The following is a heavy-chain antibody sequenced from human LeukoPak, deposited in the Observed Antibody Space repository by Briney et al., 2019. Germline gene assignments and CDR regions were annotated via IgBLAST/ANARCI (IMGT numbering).Heavy chain of an antibody. CDR2: ISGSGGST. V-gene: IGHV3-23*01. CDR1: GFTFSSYA. J-gene: IGHJ4*02. Sequence: GGSLRLSCAASGFTFSSYAMSWVRQAPGKGLEWVSAISGSGGSTYYADSVKGRFTISRDNAKNSLSLQMNGLRAEDTALYYCVRQFASWGQGTLVTVSS. CDR3: VRQFAS.